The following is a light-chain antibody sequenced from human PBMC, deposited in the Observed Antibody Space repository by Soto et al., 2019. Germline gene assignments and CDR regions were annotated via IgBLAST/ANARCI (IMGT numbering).Light chain of an antibody. Sequence: DIVMTQSPDSLAVSLGERATINCKSSQSVLYSSNNKNYLAWYQQKPGQPPKLLIYWASTRESGVPDRFSGSGSGTDFTRTISSLQADDVAVDYCQQYYITTSACGPGTKVDSK. CDR2: WAS. V-gene: IGKV4-1*01. CDR1: QSVLYSSNNKNY. CDR3: QQYYITTSA. J-gene: IGKJ3*01.